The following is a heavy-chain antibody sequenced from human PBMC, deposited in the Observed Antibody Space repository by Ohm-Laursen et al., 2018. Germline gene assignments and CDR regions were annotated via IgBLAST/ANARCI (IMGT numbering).Heavy chain of an antibody. V-gene: IGHV4-59*08. Sequence: GTLSLTCTVSGGSISSYYWSWIRQPPGKGLEWIGYIYYSGSTNYNPSLKSRVTISVDTSKNQFSLKLSSVTAADTAVYYCARRTYSGSSLVFDYWGQGTLVTVSS. D-gene: IGHD1-26*01. CDR2: IYYSGST. CDR3: ARRTYSGSSLVFDY. CDR1: GGSISSYY. J-gene: IGHJ4*02.